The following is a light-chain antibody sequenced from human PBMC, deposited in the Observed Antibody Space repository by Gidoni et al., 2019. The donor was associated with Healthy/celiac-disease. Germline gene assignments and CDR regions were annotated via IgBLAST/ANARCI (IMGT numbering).Light chain of an antibody. V-gene: IGKV3-20*01. CDR1: QSVSSSY. CDR3: QQYGSSVYT. CDR2: GAS. J-gene: IGKJ2*01. Sequence: EIVLTQSPGTLSLSPGERATLSCMASQSVSSSYLAWYQQKPGQAPKLLIYGASSRATGIPDRFSGSGSGTDFTLTISRLEPEDFAVYYCQQYGSSVYTFGQXTKLEIK.